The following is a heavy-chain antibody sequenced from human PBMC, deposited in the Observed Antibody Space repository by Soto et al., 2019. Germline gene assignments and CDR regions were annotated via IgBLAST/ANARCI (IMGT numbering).Heavy chain of an antibody. J-gene: IGHJ4*02. Sequence: RSGALSLTCAVSGGSISPYYWSWIRQPPGRGLEWIGYIYYTGSTNYNPSLKSRVTISVNTSKNQFSLNLSSVTAADTAVYYCARDSPSYPSPGDYWGQGTLVTVSS. D-gene: IGHD3-16*02. CDR2: IYYTGST. CDR1: GGSISPYY. V-gene: IGHV4-59*01. CDR3: ARDSPSYPSPGDY.